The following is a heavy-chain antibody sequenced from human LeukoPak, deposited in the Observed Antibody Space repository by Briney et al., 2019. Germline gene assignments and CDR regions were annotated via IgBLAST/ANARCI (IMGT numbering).Heavy chain of an antibody. J-gene: IGHJ5*02. D-gene: IGHD2-15*01. CDR1: GGSFSGYY. Sequence: PSETLSLTCAVYGGSFSGYYWSWIRQPPGKGLEWIGEINHSGSTNYNPSLKSRVTISVDTSKNQFSLKLSSVTAADTAVYYCARHTPYWFDPWGQGTLVTVSS. V-gene: IGHV4-34*01. CDR2: INHSGST. CDR3: ARHTPYWFDP.